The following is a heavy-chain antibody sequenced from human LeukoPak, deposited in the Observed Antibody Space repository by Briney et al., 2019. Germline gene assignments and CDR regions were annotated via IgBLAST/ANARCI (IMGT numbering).Heavy chain of an antibody. D-gene: IGHD1-26*01. J-gene: IGHJ6*02. Sequence: SETLSLTCTVSGGSISSSSYYWTWIRQPPGKGLEWIGYIYYSGSTNYNPSLNSRVIISVDTSKNQFSLKLNSVIAAGTAVYYCARAKVGPTRYYGMDVWGQGTTVTVSS. V-gene: IGHV4-61*01. CDR2: IYYSGST. CDR3: ARAKVGPTRYYGMDV. CDR1: GGSISSSSYY.